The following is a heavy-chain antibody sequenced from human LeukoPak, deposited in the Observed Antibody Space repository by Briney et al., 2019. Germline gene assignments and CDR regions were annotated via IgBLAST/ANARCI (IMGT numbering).Heavy chain of an antibody. J-gene: IGHJ4*02. CDR1: GYSFTTYG. Sequence: ASVKVSCKASGYSFTTYGISWVRQAPGQGLEWMGWISAYNGNTNYAQKLQGRVTLTTDRSTSTAHMELRNLTSDDTAVYYCAKAVAGAEFFDYWGQGTLVTVSS. CDR3: AKAVAGAEFFDY. D-gene: IGHD6-19*01. CDR2: ISAYNGNT. V-gene: IGHV1-18*01.